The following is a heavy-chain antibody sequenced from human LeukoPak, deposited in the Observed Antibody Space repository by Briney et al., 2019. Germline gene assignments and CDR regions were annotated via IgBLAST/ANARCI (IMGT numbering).Heavy chain of an antibody. CDR2: ISGNADRT. J-gene: IGHJ4*02. CDR3: ARDGDYYDSSGYRIPFDY. CDR1: GFTFSNYA. D-gene: IGHD3-22*01. V-gene: IGHV3-23*01. Sequence: GGSLRLSCAASGFTFSNYAMSWVRQAPGKGLEWVSAISGNADRTYYADSVKGRFTISRDNSKGTLFLQINSLRAEDTAVYYCARDGDYYDSSGYRIPFDYWGQGTLVTVSS.